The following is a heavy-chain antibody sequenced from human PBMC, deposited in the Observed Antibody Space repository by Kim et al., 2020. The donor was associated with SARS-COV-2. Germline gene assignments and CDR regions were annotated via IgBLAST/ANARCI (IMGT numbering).Heavy chain of an antibody. D-gene: IGHD3-22*01. V-gene: IGHV3-23*01. CDR3: AKIGSGDYVDY. Sequence: YDADSVKGRFTISRDTSKSTLYLQRNGLRAEDTAVYYCAKIGSGDYVDYWGQGTLVTVSS. J-gene: IGHJ4*02.